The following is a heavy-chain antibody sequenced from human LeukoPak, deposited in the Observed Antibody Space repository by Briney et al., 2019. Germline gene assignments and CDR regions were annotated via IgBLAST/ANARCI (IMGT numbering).Heavy chain of an antibody. CDR3: ARRGLWYSSAWPFDY. J-gene: IGHJ4*02. CDR2: ISSSGYTI. D-gene: IGHD6-19*01. CDR1: GFTFSSYS. V-gene: IGHV3-48*01. Sequence: GGSLRLSCAASGFTFSSYSMNWVRQAPGKGLEWVSYISSSGYTIYYADSVKGRFTISRDNAKNSLYLQMNNLSAEDTAVYYCARRGLWYSSAWPFDYWAQGTLVTVSS.